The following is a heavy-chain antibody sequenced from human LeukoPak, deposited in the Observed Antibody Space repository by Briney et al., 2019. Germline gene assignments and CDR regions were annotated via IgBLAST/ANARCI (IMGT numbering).Heavy chain of an antibody. CDR3: AKALLRYFDWFAPGNYGMDV. Sequence: PGGSLRLSCAASGLTFSSYGMHWVRQAPGKGLEWVAVISYDGSNKYYADSVKGRFTISRDNSKNALYLQMNSLRAEDTAVYYCAKALLRYFDWFAPGNYGMDVWGQGTTVTVSS. J-gene: IGHJ6*02. V-gene: IGHV3-30*18. D-gene: IGHD3-9*01. CDR1: GLTFSSYG. CDR2: ISYDGSNK.